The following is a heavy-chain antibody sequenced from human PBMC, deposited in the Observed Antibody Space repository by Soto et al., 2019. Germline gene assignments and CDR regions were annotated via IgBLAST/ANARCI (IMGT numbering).Heavy chain of an antibody. V-gene: IGHV3-30*18. CDR2: ISYDGNNK. CDR3: AKAYAVPAAPASFDS. D-gene: IGHD2-2*01. Sequence: QVQLVESGGGVVQPGRSLRLACAASGFTFSSYGMHWVRRAPGKGLEWGDVISYDGNNKYYGDSVKGQFSISKDNSKITRYLLMYSLRDEDTALYYCAKAYAVPAAPASFDSCVHGTLVTVSS. CDR1: GFTFSSYG. J-gene: IGHJ4*01.